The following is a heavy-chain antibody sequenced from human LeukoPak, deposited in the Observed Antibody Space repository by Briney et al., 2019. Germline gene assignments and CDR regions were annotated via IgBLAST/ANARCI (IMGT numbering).Heavy chain of an antibody. V-gene: IGHV1-8*01. CDR2: MNPNSGNT. J-gene: IGHJ5*02. CDR3: ARAHIVEGDWFDP. CDR1: GYTFTSYD. Sequence: GASVKVSCKASGYTFTSYDINWVRQATGQGLEWMGWMNPNSGNTGYAQKFQGRVTMTRNTSISAAYMELSSLGSEDTAVYYCARAHIVEGDWFDPWGQGTLVTVSS. D-gene: IGHD2-21*01.